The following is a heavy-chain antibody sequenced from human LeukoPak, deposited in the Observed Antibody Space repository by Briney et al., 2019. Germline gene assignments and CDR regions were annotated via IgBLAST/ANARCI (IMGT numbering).Heavy chain of an antibody. CDR2: IYYSGST. Sequence: SETLSLTCTVSGGSISSSSYYWGWIRQPPGKGLEWIGYIYYSGSTNYNPSLKSRVTISVDTSKNQFSLKLSSVTAADTAVYYCARDGLVIHAFDIWGQGTMVTVSS. CDR1: GGSISSSSYY. CDR3: ARDGLVIHAFDI. D-gene: IGHD3-9*01. J-gene: IGHJ3*02. V-gene: IGHV4-61*01.